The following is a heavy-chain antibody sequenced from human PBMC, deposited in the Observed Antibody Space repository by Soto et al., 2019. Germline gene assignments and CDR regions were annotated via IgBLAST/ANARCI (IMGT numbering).Heavy chain of an antibody. J-gene: IGHJ4*02. D-gene: IGHD3-10*01. V-gene: IGHV3-64D*06. Sequence: EVQLVESGGGLVQPGGSLRLSCSASGFTFSSYAMHWVRQAPGKGLEYVSAISSNGGSTYYADSVKGRFTISRDNSKNTLYLQMSSLRGEDTAVYYCVKDLYYGSGSEFDYWGQGTLVTVSS. CDR1: GFTFSSYA. CDR3: VKDLYYGSGSEFDY. CDR2: ISSNGGST.